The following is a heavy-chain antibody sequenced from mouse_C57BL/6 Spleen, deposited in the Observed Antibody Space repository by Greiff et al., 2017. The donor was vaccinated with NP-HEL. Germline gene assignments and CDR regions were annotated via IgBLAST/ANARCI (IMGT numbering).Heavy chain of an antibody. Sequence: EVKLQESGAELVRPGASVKLSCTASGFNIKDDYMHWVKQRPEQGLEWIGWIDPENGDTEYASKFQGKATITADTSSNTAYLQLSSLTSEDTAVYYCTTSVPYAMDYWGQGTSVTVSS. J-gene: IGHJ4*01. CDR1: GFNIKDDY. CDR2: IDPENGDT. CDR3: TTSVPYAMDY. V-gene: IGHV14-4*01.